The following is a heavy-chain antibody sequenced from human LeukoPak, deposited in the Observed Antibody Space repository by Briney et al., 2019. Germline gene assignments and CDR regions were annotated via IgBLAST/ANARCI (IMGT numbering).Heavy chain of an antibody. V-gene: IGHV3-7*03. Sequence: GGSLRLSCAASEFTFSSYWMSWVRQAPGKGLEWVANIKQDGSEKYYVDSVKGRFTISRDNAKNSLYLQMNSLRAEDTAVYYCAKDLPAYCSSSTCYGTPFDSWGQGTLVTVSS. CDR3: AKDLPAYCSSSTCYGTPFDS. J-gene: IGHJ4*02. CDR1: EFTFSSYW. CDR2: IKQDGSEK. D-gene: IGHD2-2*01.